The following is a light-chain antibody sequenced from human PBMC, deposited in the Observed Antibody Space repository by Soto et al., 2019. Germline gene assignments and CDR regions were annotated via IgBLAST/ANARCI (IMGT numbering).Light chain of an antibody. CDR2: DAS. V-gene: IGKV3D-20*02. CDR1: QSVSSSY. J-gene: IGKJ4*01. CDR3: QQRSNWPLT. Sequence: EIVMTQSPATLSVSPGKRVILSCRASQSVSSSYLAWYQQKPGQAPRLLIYDASNRATGIPARFSGSGSGTDFTLTISSLEPEDFAVYYCQQRSNWPLTFGGGTKVDI.